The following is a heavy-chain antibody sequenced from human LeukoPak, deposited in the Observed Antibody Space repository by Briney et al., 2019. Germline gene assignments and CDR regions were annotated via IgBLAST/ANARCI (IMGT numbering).Heavy chain of an antibody. J-gene: IGHJ5*02. D-gene: IGHD6-19*01. CDR3: ARGHSLAVAGRQNWFDP. Sequence: ASVKVSCKASGYSFTSCYMHWVRQAHGQGLEWMGIFNPTAGSTSYAQKFQGRLTVTRDTSTSTVHMELSSLTSDDTAVYYCARGHSLAVAGRQNWFDPWGQGTLVTVSS. CDR2: FNPTAGST. CDR1: GYSFTSCY. V-gene: IGHV1-46*01.